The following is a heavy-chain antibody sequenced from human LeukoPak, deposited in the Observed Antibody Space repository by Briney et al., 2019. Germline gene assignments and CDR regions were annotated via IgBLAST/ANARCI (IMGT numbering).Heavy chain of an antibody. CDR1: GFTFSSYS. CDR3: AMHHCSSTSCYARQY. J-gene: IGHJ4*02. Sequence: GGSLRLSCAASGFTFSSYSMNWVRQAPGKGLEWVSAISGSGGSTYYADSVKGRFTISRDNSKNTLYLQMNSLRAEDTAVYYCAMHHCSSTSCYARQYWGQGTLVTVSS. CDR2: ISGSGGST. V-gene: IGHV3-23*01. D-gene: IGHD2-2*01.